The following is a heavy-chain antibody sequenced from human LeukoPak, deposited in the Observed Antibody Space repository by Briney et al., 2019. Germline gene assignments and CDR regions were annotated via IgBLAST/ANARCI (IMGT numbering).Heavy chain of an antibody. CDR3: ASPLQTVAGPFDY. J-gene: IGHJ4*02. Sequence: SETLSLTCAVHGGSFSGYYWSWIRQPPGKGLEWIGEINHSGSTNYNPSLKSRVTISVDTSKNQFSLKLSSVTAADTAVYYCASPLQTVAGPFDYWGQGTLVTVSS. D-gene: IGHD6-19*01. CDR2: INHSGST. CDR1: GGSFSGYY. V-gene: IGHV4-34*01.